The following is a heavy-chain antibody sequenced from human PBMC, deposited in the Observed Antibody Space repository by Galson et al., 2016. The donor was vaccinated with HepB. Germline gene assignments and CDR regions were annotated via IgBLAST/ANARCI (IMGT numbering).Heavy chain of an antibody. J-gene: IGHJ5*02. CDR3: ARNYGLWFGESNWFDP. V-gene: IGHV4-39*01. CDR1: GDSIGGTSYY. CDR2: VYFSGST. Sequence: SETLSLTCTVSGDSIGGTSYYWGWIRQPPGKGLEWIGNVYFSGSTYYNPSLKSRVTISVDTSKNQFSLKVTSVTAADTAMYYSARNYGLWFGESNWFDPWGQGTVVTVSS. D-gene: IGHD3-10*01.